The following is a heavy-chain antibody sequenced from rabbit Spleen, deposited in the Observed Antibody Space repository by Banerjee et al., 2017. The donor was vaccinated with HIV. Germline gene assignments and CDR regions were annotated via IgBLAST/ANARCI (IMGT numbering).Heavy chain of an antibody. D-gene: IGHD6-1*01. CDR3: ARASNNYGEFDL. V-gene: IGHV1S40*01. CDR2: ISAGSSGST. J-gene: IGHJ4*01. Sequence: QSLEESGGDLVKPGASLTLTCTASGFSFSSNYYMCWVRQAPGKGLEWIACISAGSSGSTYYASWAKGRFTISKTSSTTVTLQMTSLSAADSATYFCARASNNYGEFDLWGPGTLVTVS. CDR1: GFSFSSNYY.